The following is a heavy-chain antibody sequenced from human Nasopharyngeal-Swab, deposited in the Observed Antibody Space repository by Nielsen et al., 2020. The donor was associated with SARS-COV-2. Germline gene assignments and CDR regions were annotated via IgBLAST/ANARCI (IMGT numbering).Heavy chain of an antibody. CDR3: HLSSGYDGYINY. CDR2: IWYDGTNK. V-gene: IGHV3-33*01. CDR1: GFSVTSHG. J-gene: IGHJ4*02. Sequence: GGSLRLSCKASGFSVTSHGMHWVRKAPGKGLVGVAVIWYDGTNKFYADSVKGRFTISRDNSKNTLYLQMNSLRAEDTAMYYCHLSSGYDGYINYWGQGTLVTVSS. D-gene: IGHD3-22*01.